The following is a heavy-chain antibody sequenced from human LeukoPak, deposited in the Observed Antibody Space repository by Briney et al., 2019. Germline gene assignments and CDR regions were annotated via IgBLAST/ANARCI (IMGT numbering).Heavy chain of an antibody. D-gene: IGHD6-19*01. CDR2: INHSGST. CDR1: GGSFSGYY. V-gene: IGHV4-34*01. CDR3: VRVQRTWLRRYYYYMDV. Sequence: PSETLSLTCAVYGGSFSGYYWSWIRQPPGKGLEWIGEINHSGSTNYNPSLKSRVTISVDTSKNQFSLKLSSVTAADTAVYYCVRVQRTWLRRYYYYMDVWGKGTTVTVSS. J-gene: IGHJ6*03.